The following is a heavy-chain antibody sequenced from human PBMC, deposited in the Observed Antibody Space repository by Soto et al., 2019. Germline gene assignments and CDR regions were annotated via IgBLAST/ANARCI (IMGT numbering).Heavy chain of an antibody. V-gene: IGHV3-15*01. CDR3: TTLYCSSTSCYKRYFDY. Sequence: GGSLRLSGAASGFTFSNAWISWVRQAPWKGLEWVGRIKSKTDGGTTDYAAPVKGRFTISRDDSKNTLYLQMNSLKTEDTAVYYWTTLYCSSTSCYKRYFDYLGQGTLVGVSS. CDR2: IKSKTDGGTT. D-gene: IGHD2-2*02. J-gene: IGHJ4*02. CDR1: GFTFSNAW.